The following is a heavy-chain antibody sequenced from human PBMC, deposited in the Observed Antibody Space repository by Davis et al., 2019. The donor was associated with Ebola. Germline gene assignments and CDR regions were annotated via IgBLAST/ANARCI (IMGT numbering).Heavy chain of an antibody. CDR1: GFTFSAYW. D-gene: IGHD2-15*01. CDR2: INNDGYHI. Sequence: PGGSLRLSCAASGFTFSAYWMYWVRQDPTKGLVWVSRINNDGYHITYADSVKGRFTISRDNAKSTLYLQMNSLSAEDTAVYYCTRGLCSGGRCDYYYGMDVWGQGTTVTVSS. J-gene: IGHJ6*02. V-gene: IGHV3-74*03. CDR3: TRGLCSGGRCDYYYGMDV.